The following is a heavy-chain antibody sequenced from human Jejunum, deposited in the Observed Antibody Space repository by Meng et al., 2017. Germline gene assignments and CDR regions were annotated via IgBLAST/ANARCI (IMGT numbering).Heavy chain of an antibody. CDR3: AKLTSF. J-gene: IGHJ4*02. CDR2: FAANNST. CDR1: GFTFSIPS. Sequence: LVASGGGLCQPGGSLRLSCAASGFTFSIPSMSWVRQAPGKGLEWVSTFAANNSTYYAESVKGRFTISRDNSKNTLSLQMNSLRAEDTAVYYCAKLTSFWGQGTLVTVSS. V-gene: IGHV3-23*04. D-gene: IGHD3-16*01.